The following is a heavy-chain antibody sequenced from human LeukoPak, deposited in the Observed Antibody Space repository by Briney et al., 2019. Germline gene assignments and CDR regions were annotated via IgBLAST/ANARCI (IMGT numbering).Heavy chain of an antibody. J-gene: IGHJ4*02. V-gene: IGHV3-53*01. CDR2: IYSGGST. CDR3: ARIYGSGSEIDY. D-gene: IGHD3-10*01. CDR1: GFTVSSNY. Sequence: GGSLRLSCAASGFTVSSNYMSWVRQAPGKGLEWVSVIYSGGSTYYADSVKGRLTISRDNSKNTLYLQMNSLRAEDTAVYYCARIYGSGSEIDYWGQGTLVTVSS.